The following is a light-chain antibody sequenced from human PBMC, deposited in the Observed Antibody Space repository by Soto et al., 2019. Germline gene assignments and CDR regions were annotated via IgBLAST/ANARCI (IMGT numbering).Light chain of an antibody. Sequence: EVVMTQSPATLSVSPGERATLSCRASQSVAYNLAWYQQKPGQAPRLLIYGASTRATGIPARFSGSGSGTDSTLTISSRQSEDFAVYSCQQYNHWPITFGQGTRLEIK. CDR1: QSVAYN. CDR3: QQYNHWPIT. CDR2: GAS. V-gene: IGKV3-15*01. J-gene: IGKJ5*01.